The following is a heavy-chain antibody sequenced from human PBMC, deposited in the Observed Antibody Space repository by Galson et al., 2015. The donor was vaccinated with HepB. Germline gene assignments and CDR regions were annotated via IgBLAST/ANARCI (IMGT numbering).Heavy chain of an antibody. J-gene: IGHJ4*02. CDR3: ARDFGSSDYYDSSCYTDY. V-gene: IGHV3-30-3*01. D-gene: IGHD3-22*01. CDR2: ISYDGSNK. CDR1: GFTFSSYA. Sequence: SLRLSCAASGFTFSSYAMHWVRQAPGKGLEWVAVISYDGSNKYYADSVKGRFTISRDNSKNTLYLQMNSLRAEDTAVYYCARDFGSSDYYDSSCYTDYWGQGTLVTVSS.